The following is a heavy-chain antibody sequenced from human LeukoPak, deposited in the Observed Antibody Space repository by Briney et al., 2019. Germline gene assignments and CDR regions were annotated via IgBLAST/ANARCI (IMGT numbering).Heavy chain of an antibody. J-gene: IGHJ4*02. CDR1: GFTVSSYA. Sequence: PGGSLRLPCAASGFTVSSYAMSWVRQAPGKGLEWVLAISGSGGSTYYADSVKGRFTISRDNSKNTLYLQMNSLRAEDTAVYYCAKDRGRGSIVVAATTIDYWGQGTLVTVSS. CDR2: ISGSGGST. D-gene: IGHD2-2*01. CDR3: AKDRGRGSIVVAATTIDY. V-gene: IGHV3-23*01.